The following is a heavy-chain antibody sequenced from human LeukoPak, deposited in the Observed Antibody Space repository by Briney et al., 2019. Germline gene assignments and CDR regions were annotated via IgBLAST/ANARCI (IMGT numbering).Heavy chain of an antibody. CDR2: ISYDGSNK. Sequence: GGSLRLSCAASGFTFSSYGMHWVRQAPGKGLEWVAVISYDGSNKYYADSGKGRFTISRDNSKNTLYLQMNSLRAEDTAVYYCAKDHHHSYQLPRSHFDYWGQGTLVTVSS. J-gene: IGHJ4*02. CDR1: GFTFSSYG. D-gene: IGHD2-2*01. V-gene: IGHV3-30*18. CDR3: AKDHHHSYQLPRSHFDY.